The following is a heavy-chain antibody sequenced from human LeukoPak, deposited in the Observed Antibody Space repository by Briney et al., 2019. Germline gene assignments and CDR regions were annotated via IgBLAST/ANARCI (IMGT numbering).Heavy chain of an antibody. J-gene: IGHJ5*02. CDR1: GYTFTSYG. CDR2: ISAYNGNT. D-gene: IGHD3-9*01. Sequence: ASVKVSCKASGYTFTSYGISWVRQAPGQGLEWMGWISAYNGNTNYAQKLQGRVTMTTDTSTSTAYMELRSLRSDDTAVYYCARTALAYDILTGRFDPWGQGTLVTVSS. CDR3: ARTALAYDILTGRFDP. V-gene: IGHV1-18*01.